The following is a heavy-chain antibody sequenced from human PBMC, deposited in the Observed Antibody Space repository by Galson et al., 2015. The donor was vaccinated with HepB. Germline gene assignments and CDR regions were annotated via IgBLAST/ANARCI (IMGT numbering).Heavy chain of an antibody. CDR1: GFTFSSYA. CDR2: ISGSGGST. V-gene: IGHV3-23*01. CDR3: AKDTPPTLCRGGSCHAYDAFDI. D-gene: IGHD2-15*01. Sequence: FLRLSCAASGFTFSSYAMSWVRQAPGKGLGWVSAISGSGGSTCYADSVKGRFTISRDNATNTLYLQMNSLSPEDTAVYYCAKDTPPTLCRGGSCHAYDAFDIWGQGTMVTVSS. J-gene: IGHJ3*02.